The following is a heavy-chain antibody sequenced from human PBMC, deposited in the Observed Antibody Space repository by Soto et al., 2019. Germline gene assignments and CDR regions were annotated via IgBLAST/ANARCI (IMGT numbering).Heavy chain of an antibody. CDR1: GGSISGYY. D-gene: IGHD2-2*02. J-gene: IGHJ4*02. CDR3: ARLACSTTRCFTYFDY. CDR2: IYSSGNT. Sequence: PLETLSLTCTVSGGSISGYYWTWIRQPPGKGLEWIGYIYSSGNTNYNPSLQSRVTISVDTSKNQFSLKLSSVTAADTAVYYCARLACSTTRCFTYFDYWGQGALVTVSS. V-gene: IGHV4-59*08.